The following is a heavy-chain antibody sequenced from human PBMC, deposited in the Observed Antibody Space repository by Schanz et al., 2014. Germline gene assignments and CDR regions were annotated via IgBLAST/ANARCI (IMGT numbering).Heavy chain of an antibody. V-gene: IGHV3-23*04. Sequence: EVQLVESGGGLVQPGGSLKLSCAASGFTFSASAMHWVRQAPGKGLEWVSSITTGGNTYYRDSVKGRFIVSRDNSKNTLYLEMNRLRVEDTAVYYCVKDPDKYNWNDVEGMDVWGPGTTVTVSS. CDR1: GFTFSASA. CDR2: ITTGGNT. J-gene: IGHJ6*01. D-gene: IGHD1-1*01. CDR3: VKDPDKYNWNDVEGMDV.